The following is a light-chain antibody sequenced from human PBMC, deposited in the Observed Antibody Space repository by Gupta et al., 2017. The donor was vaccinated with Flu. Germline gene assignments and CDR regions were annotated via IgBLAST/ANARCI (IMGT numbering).Light chain of an antibody. J-gene: IGKJ4*01. CDR2: KAS. V-gene: IGKV1-5*03. CDR3: QQYSDYLTLT. Sequence: QMTESLSTLSASVGDRVTITCRASQSISSWLAWYQQKPGKAPKLLIYKASSLQTGVPSRFSGSGSETEFTLTISSRQPDDFATYYCQQYSDYLTLTFGAGTKVEIK. CDR1: QSISSW.